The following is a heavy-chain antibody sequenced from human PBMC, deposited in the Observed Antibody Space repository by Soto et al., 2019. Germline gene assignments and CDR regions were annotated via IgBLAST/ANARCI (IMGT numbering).Heavy chain of an antibody. CDR3: ARLHYDTTGRPLGAFDI. CDR1: GYNSRSYG. D-gene: IGHD3-22*01. J-gene: IGHJ3*02. V-gene: IGHV1-18*04. Sequence: ASVKVSCKASGYNSRSYGFSWVRQAPGQGLEWMGWISPYNGNTNYAQKFQGRVTVTTDTSTSTAYMELRSLRSDDTAVYYCARLHYDTTGRPLGAFDIWGQGTLVTVS. CDR2: ISPYNGNT.